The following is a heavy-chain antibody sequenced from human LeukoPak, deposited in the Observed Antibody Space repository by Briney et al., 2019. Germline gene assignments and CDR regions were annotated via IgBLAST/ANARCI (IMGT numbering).Heavy chain of an antibody. CDR1: GFTFSSYW. CDR3: ARGDYGDYGYFTYFDY. Sequence: PGGSLRLSCAASGFTFSSYWMSWVRQAPGKGVEGVANIKQDGSEKYYVDSVKGRFTISRDNAKNSLYLQMNSLRAEDTAVYYCARGDYGDYGYFTYFDYWGQGTLVTVSS. J-gene: IGHJ4*02. CDR2: IKQDGSEK. D-gene: IGHD4-17*01. V-gene: IGHV3-7*03.